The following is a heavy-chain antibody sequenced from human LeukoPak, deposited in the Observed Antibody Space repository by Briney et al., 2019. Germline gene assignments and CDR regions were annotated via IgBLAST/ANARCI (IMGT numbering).Heavy chain of an antibody. CDR2: IKQDGSEK. Sequence: GGSLRLSCAASGFTFSSYWMSWVRQAPGKGLEWVANIKQDGSEKYYVDSVKGRFTISRDNAKNSLYLQMNSLRAEDTAVYYCARDHARQLGRLFYYYYGMDVWGQGTTVTVSS. V-gene: IGHV3-7*01. CDR1: GFTFSSYW. D-gene: IGHD1-1*01. J-gene: IGHJ6*02. CDR3: ARDHARQLGRLFYYYYGMDV.